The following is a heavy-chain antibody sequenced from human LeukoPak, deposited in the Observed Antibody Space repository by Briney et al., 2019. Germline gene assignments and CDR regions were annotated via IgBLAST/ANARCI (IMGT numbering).Heavy chain of an antibody. J-gene: IGHJ3*02. CDR2: IGSGYKT. CDR3: AKDLATAYYDSSGSFADAFDI. D-gene: IGHD3-22*01. Sequence: GGSLRLSCAASGFTFSGFAMTWVRQAPGKGLEWVSSIGSGYKTHYSESVKGRFAISRDNSKSTLFLQMNSLRAEDTALYYCAKDLATAYYDSSGSFADAFDIWGQGTMVTVSS. V-gene: IGHV3-23*01. CDR1: GFTFSGFA.